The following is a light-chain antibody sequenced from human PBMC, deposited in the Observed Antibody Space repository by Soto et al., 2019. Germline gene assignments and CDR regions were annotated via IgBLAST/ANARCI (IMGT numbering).Light chain of an antibody. CDR1: QSVSSSY. J-gene: IGKJ1*01. Sequence: EIVLTQSPGTLSLSPGERATISCRASQSVSSSYLAWYQQKPGQAPRLLIYGASSRATGIPERFSGSGSGTDFTLTISRLEPEDFAVYYCQQYGSSPWTFGQGTKVEIK. CDR2: GAS. V-gene: IGKV3-20*01. CDR3: QQYGSSPWT.